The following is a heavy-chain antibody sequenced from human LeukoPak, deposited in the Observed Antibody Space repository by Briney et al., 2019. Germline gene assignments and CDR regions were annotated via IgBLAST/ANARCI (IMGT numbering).Heavy chain of an antibody. D-gene: IGHD5-12*01. CDR3: ASGYSGYPLDAFDI. J-gene: IGHJ3*02. CDR1: GYTFTGYY. Sequence: ASVKVSCKASGYTFTGYYMHWVRQAPGQGLEWMGRINPNSGGTNYAQKFQGRVTMTRDTSISSAYMELSRLRSDDTAAYYCASGYSGYPLDAFDIWGQGTMVTVSS. CDR2: INPNSGGT. V-gene: IGHV1-2*06.